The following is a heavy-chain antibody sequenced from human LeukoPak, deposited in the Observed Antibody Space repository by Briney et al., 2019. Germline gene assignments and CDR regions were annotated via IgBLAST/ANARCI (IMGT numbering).Heavy chain of an antibody. CDR2: INNDGSST. CDR3: VRERNNFWSGHHSIFDS. Sequence: GGSLRLSCAASGFTFSNYWMHWVRRAPGKGLVWLSRINNDGSSTIYADSVKGRFTFSRDNAENTLFLEMSSLRVEDTAVYYCVRERNNFWSGHHSIFDSWGQGTLVTVSS. D-gene: IGHD3-3*01. CDR1: GFTFSNYW. V-gene: IGHV3-74*01. J-gene: IGHJ4*02.